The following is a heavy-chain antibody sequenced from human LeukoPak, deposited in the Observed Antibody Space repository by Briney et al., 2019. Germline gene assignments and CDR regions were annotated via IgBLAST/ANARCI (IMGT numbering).Heavy chain of an antibody. J-gene: IGHJ4*02. CDR3: AKKSTTVITYYFDY. D-gene: IGHD4-11*01. Sequence: GGSLRLSCAASGFTFSSYGMSWVRQAPGKGLEWVSGISGSGGSTYYADSVKGRFTISRDNSKSTLYLQMNSLRAEDTAVYYCAKKSTTVITYYFDYWGQGTLVTVSS. CDR2: ISGSGGST. CDR1: GFTFSSYG. V-gene: IGHV3-23*01.